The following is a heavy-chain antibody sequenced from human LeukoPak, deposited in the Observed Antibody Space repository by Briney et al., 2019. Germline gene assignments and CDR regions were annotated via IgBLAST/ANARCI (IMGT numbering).Heavy chain of an antibody. J-gene: IGHJ4*02. CDR2: IIPIFGTA. V-gene: IGHV1-69*01. CDR3: ARGVADFWSGYYIDY. Sequence: ASVKVSCKASGGTFSSYAISWVRQAPGQGLEWMGGIIPIFGTANYAQKFQGRVTITADESTSTAYMELSSLRSEDTAVYYCARGVADFWSGYYIDYWGQGTLVTVSS. CDR1: GGTFSSYA. D-gene: IGHD3-3*01.